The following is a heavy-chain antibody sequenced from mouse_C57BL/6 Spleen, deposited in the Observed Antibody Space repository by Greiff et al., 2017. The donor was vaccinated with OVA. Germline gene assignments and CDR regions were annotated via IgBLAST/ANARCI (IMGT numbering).Heavy chain of an antibody. Sequence: VQLQESGAELVKPGASVKVSCKASGYTFTSYWMHWVKQRPGQGLEWIGRIHPSDSYTNYNQKFKGKATLTVDKSSSTAYMQLSSLTSEDSAVYYCAIYDYGGGYFDVWGTGTTVTVSS. V-gene: IGHV1-74*04. D-gene: IGHD2-4*01. CDR1: GYTFTSYW. CDR3: AIYDYGGGYFDV. J-gene: IGHJ1*03. CDR2: IHPSDSYT.